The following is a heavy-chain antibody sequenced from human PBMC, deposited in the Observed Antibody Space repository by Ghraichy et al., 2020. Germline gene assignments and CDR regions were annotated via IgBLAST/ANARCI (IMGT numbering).Heavy chain of an antibody. V-gene: IGHV4-34*01. CDR2: INHSGST. J-gene: IGHJ4*02. D-gene: IGHD3-3*01. Sequence: ESLNISCAVYGGSFSGYYWSWIRQPPGKGLEWIGEINHSGSTNYNPSLKSRVTISVDTSKNQFSLKLSSVTAADTTVYYCARGGLIDLLTYFVYWGQGTLVTVSS. CDR1: GGSFSGYY. CDR3: ARGGLIDLLTYFVY.